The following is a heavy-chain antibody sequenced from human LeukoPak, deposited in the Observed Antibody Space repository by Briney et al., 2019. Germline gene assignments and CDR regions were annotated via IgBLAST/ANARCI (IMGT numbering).Heavy chain of an antibody. V-gene: IGHV1-2*02. J-gene: IGHJ6*03. CDR3: ARVRHTKGWLGNYYYMDV. CDR1: GYTFTDYY. Sequence: ASMKVSCKAPGYTFTDYYMHWVRQAPGQGLEWMGWINPDRGGTHYAQKFQDRVTMTRDTSISTAYMELSRLRSEDTAVYYCARVRHTKGWLGNYYYMDVWGRGTTVTVSS. CDR2: INPDRGGT. D-gene: IGHD3-22*01.